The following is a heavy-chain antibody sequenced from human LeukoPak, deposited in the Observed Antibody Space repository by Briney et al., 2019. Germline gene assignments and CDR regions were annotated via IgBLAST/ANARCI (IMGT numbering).Heavy chain of an antibody. CDR2: INWNGGST. J-gene: IGHJ1*01. D-gene: IGHD3-22*01. V-gene: IGHV3-20*04. CDR3: ARDLRYYYDSSGYPEYFQH. CDR1: GFTFDDYG. Sequence: GGSLRLSWAASGFTFDDYGMSWVRQAPGKGLEWVSGINWNGGSTGYADSVKGRFTIAKDNAKNSLYLQMNSLRAEDTALYYCARDLRYYYDSSGYPEYFQHWGQGTLVTVSS.